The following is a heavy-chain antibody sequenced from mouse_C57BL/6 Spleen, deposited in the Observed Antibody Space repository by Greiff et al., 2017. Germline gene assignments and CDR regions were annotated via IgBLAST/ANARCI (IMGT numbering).Heavy chain of an antibody. D-gene: IGHD4-1*01. V-gene: IGHV1-47*01. CDR1: GYTFTTYP. Sequence: QVQLQQSGAELVKPGASVKMSCKASGYTFTTYPIEWMKQNHGKSLEWIGNFHPYNDDTKYNEKCKGKATLTVEKSSSAVYLELSRLTSDDSAVYYCARLNWDVWYFDVWGTGTTVTVSS. CDR2: FHPYNDDT. J-gene: IGHJ1*03. CDR3: ARLNWDVWYFDV.